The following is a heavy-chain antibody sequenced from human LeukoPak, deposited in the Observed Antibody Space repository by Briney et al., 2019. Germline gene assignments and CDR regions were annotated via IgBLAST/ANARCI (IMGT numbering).Heavy chain of an antibody. J-gene: IGHJ4*02. D-gene: IGHD3-10*01. CDR3: ARSYHGSGSYIPFDY. Sequence: SETLSLTCTVSGYSISSGYYWGWIRQPPGKGLEWIGSIYHSGSTYYNPSLKSRVTISVDTSKNQFSLNLSSVTAADTAVYYCARSYHGSGSYIPFDYWGQGTLVTVSS. V-gene: IGHV4-38-2*02. CDR1: GYSISSGYY. CDR2: IYHSGST.